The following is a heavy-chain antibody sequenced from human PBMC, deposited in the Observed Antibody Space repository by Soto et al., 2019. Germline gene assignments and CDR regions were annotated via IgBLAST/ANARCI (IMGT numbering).Heavy chain of an antibody. CDR1: GGTFSSYA. CDR2: IIPIFGTA. Sequence: QVQLVQSGAEVKKPGSSVKVSCKASGGTFSSYAISWVRQAPGQGLEWMGGIIPIFGTANYAQKFQGRVTITADESTSTAYMELSSLRSEDTAVYYCARDRVGDSYGKGKAFDYWGQGTLVTVSS. J-gene: IGHJ4*02. V-gene: IGHV1-69*12. D-gene: IGHD5-18*01. CDR3: ARDRVGDSYGKGKAFDY.